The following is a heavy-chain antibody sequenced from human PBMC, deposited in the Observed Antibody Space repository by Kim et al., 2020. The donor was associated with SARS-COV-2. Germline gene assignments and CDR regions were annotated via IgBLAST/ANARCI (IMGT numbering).Heavy chain of an antibody. Sequence: GGSLRLSCAASGFTFSSYEMNWVRQAPGKGLEWVSYINSAGSILHSAASVKGRFPISRDNAMNSLYLQMNSLRVEDTAVYYCAREGRWSTVGPADYFDYWGQGTLVTVSS. D-gene: IGHD1-26*01. V-gene: IGHV3-48*03. CDR2: INSAGSIL. CDR1: GFTFSSYE. J-gene: IGHJ4*02. CDR3: AREGRWSTVGPADYFDY.